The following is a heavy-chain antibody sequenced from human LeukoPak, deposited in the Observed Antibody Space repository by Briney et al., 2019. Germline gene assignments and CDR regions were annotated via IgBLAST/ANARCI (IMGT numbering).Heavy chain of an antibody. V-gene: IGHV3-23*01. CDR1: GFTFSSYA. CDR2: VGGSGGST. D-gene: IGHD2-2*01. J-gene: IGHJ4*02. CDR3: AKDRGAYCSSTSCFYFDH. Sequence: GGSLRLSCAASGFTFSSYAMSWVRQAPGKGLEWFSAVGGSGGSTYYADSVKGRFTISRDNSKNTLYLQMNNLRAEDTAVYYCAKDRGAYCSSTSCFYFDHWGQGTLVTVSS.